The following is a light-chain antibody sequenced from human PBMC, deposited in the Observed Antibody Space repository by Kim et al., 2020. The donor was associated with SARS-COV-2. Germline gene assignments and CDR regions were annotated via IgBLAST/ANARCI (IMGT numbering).Light chain of an antibody. Sequence: QSALTQPASVSGSPGQSITISCTGSDNDIGAYAYVSWYQQHPGKAPKLVIYDVTDRPSGVSNRFSGSKSGDTASLTISGLQAEDEADYYCRSYAGSNTWLFGGGTKVTVL. J-gene: IGLJ3*02. CDR3: RSYAGSNTWL. CDR1: DNDIGAYAY. CDR2: DVT. V-gene: IGLV2-14*03.